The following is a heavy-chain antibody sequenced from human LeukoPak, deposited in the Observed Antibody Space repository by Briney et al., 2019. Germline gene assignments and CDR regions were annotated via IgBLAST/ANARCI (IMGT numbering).Heavy chain of an antibody. CDR3: ARVTSRLGWFDP. CDR2: ISHSGST. D-gene: IGHD1-14*01. J-gene: IGHJ5*02. CDR1: GVSISSGYY. V-gene: IGHV4-38-2*02. Sequence: PSETLSLTCTVSGVSISSGYYWGWIRQPPGKGLEWIGSISHSGSTYYKPSLKSRVTISVDTSKNQFSLKLRSVTAADTAVYYCARVTSRLGWFDPWGQGTLVTVSS.